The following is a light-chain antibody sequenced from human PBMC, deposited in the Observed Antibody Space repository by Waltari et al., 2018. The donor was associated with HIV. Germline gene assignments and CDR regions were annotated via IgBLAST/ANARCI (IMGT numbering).Light chain of an antibody. CDR3: SSYMVNNGLV. Sequence: QSVLTQPASVSASPGQSISIPCSGTYDDVGVFNFVSWYQQYAGKAPTVILYEVSKRPSGIPGRFSGSKSGNTASLTIAGLQPGDEADYYCSSYMVNNGLVFGGGTRVTVL. J-gene: IGLJ2*01. CDR2: EVS. CDR1: YDDVGVFNF. V-gene: IGLV2-14*03.